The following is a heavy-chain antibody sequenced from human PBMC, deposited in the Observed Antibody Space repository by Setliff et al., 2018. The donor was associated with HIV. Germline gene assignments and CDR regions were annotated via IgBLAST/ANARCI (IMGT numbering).Heavy chain of an antibody. CDR3: AGVRRDGNSFDD. V-gene: IGHV4-30-4*08. CDR2: IYYSGST. CDR1: GESLSDYY. Sequence: PSETLSLTCAVYGESLSDYYWSWIRQPPGKGLEWIGYIYYSGSTYYNPSLKSRVTISLDTSKNQFSLKLSSVTAADTAVYFCAGVRRDGNSFDDWGQGTLVTVSS. D-gene: IGHD4-4*01. J-gene: IGHJ4*02.